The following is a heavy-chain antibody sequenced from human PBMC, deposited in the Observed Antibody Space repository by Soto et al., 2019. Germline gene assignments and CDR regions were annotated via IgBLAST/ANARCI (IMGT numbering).Heavy chain of an antibody. CDR2: IWYDGSNK. CDR3: AREDSGSSPYYSYGMDV. D-gene: IGHD1-26*01. Sequence: LRLSCAASGFTFSSYGMHWVRQAPGKGLEWVAVIWYDGSNKYYADSVKGRFTISRDNSKNTLYLQVNSLRAEDTAVYYCAREDSGSSPYYSYGMDVWGQGTTVTVSS. V-gene: IGHV3-33*01. J-gene: IGHJ6*02. CDR1: GFTFSSYG.